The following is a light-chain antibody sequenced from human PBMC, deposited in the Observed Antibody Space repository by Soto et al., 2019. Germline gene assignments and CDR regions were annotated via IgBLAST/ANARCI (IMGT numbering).Light chain of an antibody. CDR1: QGISRW. Sequence: DIQMTQSPSSLHASVGDRVTITCRAGQGISRWLCCYQQKPGKAPKLLVDNAASLEIVWPSTFSGSGSGTEIPLTMSSLQPEDLATYYCQQYNAYPWTFGQGTEV. J-gene: IGKJ1*01. CDR3: QQYNAYPWT. CDR2: NAA. V-gene: IGKV1-5*03.